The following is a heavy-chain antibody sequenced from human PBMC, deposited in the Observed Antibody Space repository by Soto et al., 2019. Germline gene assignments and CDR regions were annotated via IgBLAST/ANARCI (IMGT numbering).Heavy chain of an antibody. CDR1: GYSFSTYG. D-gene: IGHD2-8*01. Sequence: ASVKVSCKASGYSFSTYGISWVRQAPGQGLEWMGWISGYNGDTNYAQKFQGRVTITIDTSTTTAYLELRRLPYDDTAVYFCAKNGHPPYYYYGMDVWGQGTTVIGSS. CDR3: AKNGHPPYYYYGMDV. J-gene: IGHJ6*02. V-gene: IGHV1-18*01. CDR2: ISGYNGDT.